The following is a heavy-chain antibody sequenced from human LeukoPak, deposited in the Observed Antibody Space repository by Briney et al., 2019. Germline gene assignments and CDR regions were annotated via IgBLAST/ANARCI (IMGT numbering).Heavy chain of an antibody. J-gene: IGHJ6*03. D-gene: IGHD6-13*01. V-gene: IGHV3-21*01. CDR2: MSRSSNYI. CDR3: ARILFGYSRSWWIMDV. Sequence: GGSLRLSCAASGFTFSSYSMNWVRQAPGTGLEWVSSMSRSSNYIYYADSVKGRFTISRDNAKNSLYLQMNSLRAEDTAVYYCARILFGYSRSWWIMDVWGKGTTVTVSS. CDR1: GFTFSSYS.